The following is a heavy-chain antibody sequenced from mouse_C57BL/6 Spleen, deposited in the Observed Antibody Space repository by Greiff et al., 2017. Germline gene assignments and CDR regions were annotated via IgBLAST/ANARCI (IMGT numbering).Heavy chain of an antibody. CDR1: GYTFTSYW. CDR3: AKPRYYGSSNYYAMDY. J-gene: IGHJ4*01. CDR2: IDPSDSYT. Sequence: QVQLQQPGAELVKPGASVKLSCKASGYTFTSYWMQWVKQRPGQGLEWIGEIDPSDSYTNYNQKFKGKATLTVDTSSRTAYMQLCSLTSEDSAVYYCAKPRYYGSSNYYAMDYWGQGTSVTVSS. D-gene: IGHD1-1*01. V-gene: IGHV1-50*01.